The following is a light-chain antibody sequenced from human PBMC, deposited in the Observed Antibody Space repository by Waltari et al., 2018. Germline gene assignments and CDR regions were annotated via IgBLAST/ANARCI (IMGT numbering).Light chain of an antibody. Sequence: EIVLTQSPGTLSLSPGERATLSCRACQSVSRTLAWYQQKPGQAPRLLIYGASSRATGIPDRFSGSGSGTDFSLTISRLEPEDFAVYYCQHYVRLPATFGQGTKVEIK. CDR2: GAS. CDR3: QHYVRLPAT. J-gene: IGKJ1*01. CDR1: QSVSRT. V-gene: IGKV3-20*01.